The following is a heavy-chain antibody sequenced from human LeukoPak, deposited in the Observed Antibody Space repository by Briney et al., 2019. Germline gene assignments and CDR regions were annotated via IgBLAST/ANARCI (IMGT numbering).Heavy chain of an antibody. Sequence: GGSLRLSCAASGFTFSSYAMHWVRQAPGKGLEWVSSISSSSSYIYYADSVKGRFTISRDNAKNSLYLQMNSLRAEDTAVYYCARQAHLQNPGGDAFDIWGQGTMVTVSS. V-gene: IGHV3-21*01. CDR2: ISSSSSYI. CDR3: ARQAHLQNPGGDAFDI. D-gene: IGHD2/OR15-2a*01. J-gene: IGHJ3*02. CDR1: GFTFSSYA.